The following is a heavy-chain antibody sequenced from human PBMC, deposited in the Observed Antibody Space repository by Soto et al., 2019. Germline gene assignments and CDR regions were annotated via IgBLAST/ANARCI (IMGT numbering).Heavy chain of an antibody. D-gene: IGHD3-3*01. CDR2: IIPIFGTA. V-gene: IGHV1-69*13. Sequence: PVKGSRKASGGTLHSYAIRRGRQAPGQGLEWMGGIIPIFGTANYAQKFQGRVTITADESTSTAYVELSSLRSEDTAVYYCAGAPTIFGVVQFDYWGQGTLVTVSS. CDR1: GGTLHSYA. J-gene: IGHJ4*02. CDR3: AGAPTIFGVVQFDY.